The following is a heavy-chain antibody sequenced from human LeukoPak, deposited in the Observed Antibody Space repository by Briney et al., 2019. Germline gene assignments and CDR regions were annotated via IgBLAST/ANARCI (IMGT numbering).Heavy chain of an antibody. J-gene: IGHJ6*02. D-gene: IGHD3-3*01. CDR3: ARGKTLGDFWSGYYTYYYYGMDV. Sequence: SVKVSCKASGGTFSRYAISWVRQSPGQGLEWMGGIIPIFGTAKYAQKFQGRVTITADESTSTAYMELSSLRSEDTAVYYCARGKTLGDFWSGYYTYYYYGMDVWGQGTTVTVSS. V-gene: IGHV1-69*01. CDR2: IIPIFGTA. CDR1: GGTFSRYA.